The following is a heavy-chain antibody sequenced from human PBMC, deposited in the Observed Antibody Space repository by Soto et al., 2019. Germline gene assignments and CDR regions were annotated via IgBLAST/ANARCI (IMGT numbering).Heavy chain of an antibody. J-gene: IGHJ5*02. V-gene: IGHV1-69*01. CDR1: GGTFSSYA. D-gene: IGHD3-10*01. Sequence: QVPLVQSGAEVKKPGSSVTVSCKASGGTFSSYAIHWVRQAPGQALEWMGGIIPMYGPAKYAQRFQGRVTITADESTTTVYMELTSLTSQDTAVYYCARVTSMVRGVIDNWFDPWGHGTLVTVSS. CDR3: ARVTSMVRGVIDNWFDP. CDR2: IIPMYGPA.